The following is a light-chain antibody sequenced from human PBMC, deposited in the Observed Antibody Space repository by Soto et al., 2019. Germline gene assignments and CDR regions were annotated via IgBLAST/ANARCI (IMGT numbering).Light chain of an antibody. CDR2: AAS. Sequence: DIQMTQSPASLSASVGDRVTITCRAGQSVGSYLNWYQQKPGKAPKLLIYAASSLQSGVPSRISGRGSGTVFTLTISSLQPDDFATHYCQHYNSYSEAFGQGTRLEIK. J-gene: IGKJ5*01. CDR3: QHYNSYSEA. CDR1: QSVGSY. V-gene: IGKV1-39*01.